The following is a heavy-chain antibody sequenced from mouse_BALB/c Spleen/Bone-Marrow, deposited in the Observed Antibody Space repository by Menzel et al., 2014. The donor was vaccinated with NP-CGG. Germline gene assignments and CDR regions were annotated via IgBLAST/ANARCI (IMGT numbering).Heavy chain of an antibody. CDR1: GFSIKDTY. CDR3: ARRLRSAMDY. CDR2: IDPANGNT. J-gene: IGHJ4*01. V-gene: IGHV14-3*02. D-gene: IGHD1-1*01. Sequence: VQLKQSGAELVKPGASVKLSCTASGFSIKDTYIHWVKQRPEQGLEWIGRIDPANGNTKYDPKFQGKATITADTSSNTAYLQLSSLASEDTAVYYCARRLRSAMDYWGQGTSVTVSS.